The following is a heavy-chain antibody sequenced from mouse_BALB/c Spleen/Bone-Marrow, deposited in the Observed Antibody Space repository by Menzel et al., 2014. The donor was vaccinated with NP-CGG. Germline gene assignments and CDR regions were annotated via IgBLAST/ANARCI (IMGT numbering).Heavy chain of an antibody. CDR3: ASDYEYWFDF. CDR2: IYPGQDRT. D-gene: IGHD2-4*01. Sequence: QVQLQQSGPELVKSGASVKMSCKASGYSFTNYYMHWVRQRPGQALEWIGWIYPGQDRTQYNEKFKGKTTLTADKSSSTAYMLLSSLTSEDSAICFCASDYEYWFDFWGQGTTLTVSS. CDR1: GYSFTNYY. J-gene: IGHJ2*01. V-gene: IGHV1S56*01.